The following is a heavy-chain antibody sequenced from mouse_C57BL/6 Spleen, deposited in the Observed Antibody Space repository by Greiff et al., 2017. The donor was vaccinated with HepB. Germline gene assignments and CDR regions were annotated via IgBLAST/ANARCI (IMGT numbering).Heavy chain of an antibody. CDR2: IYPGSGNT. Sequence: VQLVESGPELVKPGASVKISCKASGYTFTDYYINWVKQRPGQGLEWIGWIYPGSGNTKYNEKFKGKATLTVDTSSSTAYMQLSSLTSEDSAVYFCARSGYYGSSYPWYFDVWGTGTTVTVSS. CDR1: GYTFTDYY. V-gene: IGHV1-84*01. J-gene: IGHJ1*03. D-gene: IGHD1-1*01. CDR3: ARSGYYGSSYPWYFDV.